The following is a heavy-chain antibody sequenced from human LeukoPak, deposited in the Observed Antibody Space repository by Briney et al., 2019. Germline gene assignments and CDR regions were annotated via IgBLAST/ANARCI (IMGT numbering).Heavy chain of an antibody. D-gene: IGHD3-22*01. Sequence: SLRLSCAASGFTFDNYALHWVRQAPGKGLEWVSGLTWNSGSIGYADSVKGRFTISRDNAQNSLYLQMNSLRPEDTAFYYCAKGSDSGYIFDYWGQGTLVTVSS. J-gene: IGHJ4*02. CDR1: GFTFDNYA. CDR3: AKGSDSGYIFDY. V-gene: IGHV3-9*01. CDR2: LTWNSGSI.